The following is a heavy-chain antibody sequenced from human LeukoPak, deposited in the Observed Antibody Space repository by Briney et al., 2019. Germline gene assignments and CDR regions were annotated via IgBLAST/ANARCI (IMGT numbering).Heavy chain of an antibody. Sequence: PSETLSLTCAVYGGSFSGYYGSWIRQPPGTGLEWIGEIKHSGSTNYNPSLKSRVTISVDTSKNQFSLKLSSVTAADTAVYYCARGPDYYDSSGLNWYFDLWGRGTLVTVSS. V-gene: IGHV4-34*01. J-gene: IGHJ2*01. D-gene: IGHD3-22*01. CDR1: GGSFSGYY. CDR2: IKHSGST. CDR3: ARGPDYYDSSGLNWYFDL.